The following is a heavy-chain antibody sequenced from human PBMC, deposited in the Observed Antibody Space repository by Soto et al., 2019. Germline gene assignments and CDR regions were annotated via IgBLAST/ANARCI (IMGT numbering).Heavy chain of an antibody. Sequence: ASETLSLTCAVSGYSISSGYYWGWIRQPPGKGLEWIGSIYHSGSTYYNPSLKSRVTISVDTSKNQFSLKLSSVTAADTAVYYCARDSAFDMKGGWFDPWGQGTLVTVSS. V-gene: IGHV4-38-2*02. CDR3: ARDSAFDMKGGWFDP. CDR2: IYHSGST. CDR1: GYSISSGYY. J-gene: IGHJ5*02. D-gene: IGHD3-9*01.